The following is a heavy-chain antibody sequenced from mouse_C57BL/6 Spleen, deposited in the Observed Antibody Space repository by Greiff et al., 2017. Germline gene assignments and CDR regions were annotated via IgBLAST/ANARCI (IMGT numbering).Heavy chain of an antibody. CDR3: ARRSSGYWFAY. Sequence: QVQLQQPGAELVRPGSSVKLSCQASGYTFTSYWMHWVKQRPIQGLEWIGNIDPSDSETHYNQKFKDKATLTVDKSSSTAYMQLSSLTSEDSAVYYCARRSSGYWFAYWGQGTLVTVSA. V-gene: IGHV1-52*01. J-gene: IGHJ3*01. CDR2: IDPSDSET. CDR1: GYTFTSYW. D-gene: IGHD3-2*02.